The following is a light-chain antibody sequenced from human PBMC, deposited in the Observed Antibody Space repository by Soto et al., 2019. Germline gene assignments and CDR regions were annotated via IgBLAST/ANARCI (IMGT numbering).Light chain of an antibody. CDR1: QDIKNY. J-gene: IGKJ4*01. V-gene: IGKV1-33*01. CDR2: DAS. CDR3: QQYVNLPLT. Sequence: DIRMTQSPSSLSASVRDRVTITCQASQDIKNYLNWYQQKPGKAPKLLIFDASKLETGVPSRFTGSGSGTHFTFTISSLQPEDFATYYCQQYVNLPLTFGGGTKVELK.